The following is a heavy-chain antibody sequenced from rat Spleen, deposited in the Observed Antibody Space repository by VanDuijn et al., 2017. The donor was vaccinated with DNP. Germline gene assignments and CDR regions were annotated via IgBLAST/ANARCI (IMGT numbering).Heavy chain of an antibody. D-gene: IGHD1-11*01. CDR1: GFTFTNYW. V-gene: IGHV5-27*01. Sequence: EVKLVESGGGLVQPGRSLKLSCVASGFTFTNYWMTWVRQAPTKGLEWVASISAGGDNTYYRDSVKGRFTISRDNAKTILYLQMDSLRSEDTATYYCTTDFERGYWGQGVMVTVSS. CDR3: TTDFERGY. CDR2: ISAGGDNT. J-gene: IGHJ2*01.